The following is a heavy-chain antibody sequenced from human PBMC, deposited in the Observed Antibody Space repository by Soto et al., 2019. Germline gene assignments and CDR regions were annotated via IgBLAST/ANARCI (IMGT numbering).Heavy chain of an antibody. D-gene: IGHD3-22*01. J-gene: IGHJ6*02. Sequence: SETLSLTCTVSGGSISSYYWSWIRQPPGKGLEWIGYIYYSGSTNYNPSLKSRVTISVDTSKTQFSLKLSSVTAAATAVYYCAGSGYYNNSGMDVGGQGTRVTVS. V-gene: IGHV4-59*01. CDR3: AGSGYYNNSGMDV. CDR2: IYYSGST. CDR1: GGSISSYY.